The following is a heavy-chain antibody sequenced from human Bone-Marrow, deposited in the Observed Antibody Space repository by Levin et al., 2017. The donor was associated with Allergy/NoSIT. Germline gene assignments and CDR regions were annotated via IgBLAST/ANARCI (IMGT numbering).Heavy chain of an antibody. D-gene: IGHD3-9*01. V-gene: IGHV3-23*01. CDR1: GFTFSIYA. CDR2: ITGSGGKT. J-gene: IGHJ1*01. Sequence: ASVKVSCAASGFTFSIYAMTWVRQAPGKGLEWVSGITGSGGKTYYADYVKGRFTISRDNSKNTLYLQMNSLRAEDTAVYYCAKCRSYYDILSGSEYFEDWGQGTLVTVSS. CDR3: AKCRSYYDILSGSEYFED.